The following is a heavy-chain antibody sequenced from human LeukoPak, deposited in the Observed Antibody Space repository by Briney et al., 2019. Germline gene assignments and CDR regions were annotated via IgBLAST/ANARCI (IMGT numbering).Heavy chain of an antibody. CDR2: ISGSGGST. CDR3: AKDQFYSSGWTLFDY. D-gene: IGHD6-19*01. CDR1: GFTFSSYA. V-gene: IGHV3-23*01. Sequence: GSLRLPCAASGFTFSSYAMSWVRQAPGKGLEWVSAISGSGGSTYYADSVKGRFTISRDNSKNTLYLQMNSLRAEDTAVYYCAKDQFYSSGWTLFDYWGQGTLVTVSS. J-gene: IGHJ4*02.